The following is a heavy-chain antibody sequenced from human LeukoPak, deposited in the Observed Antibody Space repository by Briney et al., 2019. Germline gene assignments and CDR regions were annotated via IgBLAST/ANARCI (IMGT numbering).Heavy chain of an antibody. CDR1: GGSFSGYY. CDR2: INHSGST. CDR3: ARGTILGICSGGGCYNYFDY. J-gene: IGHJ4*02. V-gene: IGHV4-34*01. D-gene: IGHD2-15*01. Sequence: PSETLSLTCAVYGGSFSGYYWSWIRQPPGKGLEWIGEINHSGSTNYNPSLKSRVTISVDTSKNQFSLKLSSVTAADTAVYYCARGTILGICSGGGCYNYFDYWGQGTLVTVSS.